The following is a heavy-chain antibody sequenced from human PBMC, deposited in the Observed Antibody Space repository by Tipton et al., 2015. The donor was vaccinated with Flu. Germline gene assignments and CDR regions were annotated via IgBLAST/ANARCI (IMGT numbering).Heavy chain of an antibody. J-gene: IGHJ5*02. Sequence: QLVQSGAEMKKPGASVKVSCKASGYTLTGYYMHWVRQAPGQGLEWMGWINPNSGGTNSAQTFQGRVTMTRDTSTNTAYMEMTSLTSDDTAVYYCATVKPTGYLGTAAVWFDTWGQGTLVSVSS. CDR2: INPNSGGT. CDR3: ATVKPTGYLGTAAVWFDT. D-gene: IGHD5-12*01. CDR1: GYTLTGYY. V-gene: IGHV1-2*02.